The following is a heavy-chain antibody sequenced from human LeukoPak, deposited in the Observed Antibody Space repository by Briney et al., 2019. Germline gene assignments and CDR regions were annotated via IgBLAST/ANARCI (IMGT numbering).Heavy chain of an antibody. D-gene: IGHD2-2*01. CDR2: ISSSSNNI. J-gene: IGHJ4*02. Sequence: GGSLRLSCAASGFTFRTYTMIWVRQAPGKGLEWVSSISSSSNNINYADSVKGRFTISRDNAMNSVHLQMNSLRVEDTAVYYCARGYQRPDYWGQGTLITASS. V-gene: IGHV3-21*01. CDR3: ARGYQRPDY. CDR1: GFTFRTYT.